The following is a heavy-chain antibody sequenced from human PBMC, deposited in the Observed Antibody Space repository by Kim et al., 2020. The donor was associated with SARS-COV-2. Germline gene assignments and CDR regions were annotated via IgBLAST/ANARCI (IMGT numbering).Heavy chain of an antibody. CDR2: INHSGST. V-gene: IGHV4-34*01. J-gene: IGHJ6*02. Sequence: SETLSLTCAVYGGSFSGYYWSWIRQPPGKGLEWIGEINHSGSTNYNPSLKSRVTISVDTSKNQFSLKLSSVTAADTAVYYCARWALRGYSGYALITYYYYGMDVWGQGTTVTVSS. D-gene: IGHD5-12*01. CDR3: ARWALRGYSGYALITYYYYGMDV. CDR1: GGSFSGYY.